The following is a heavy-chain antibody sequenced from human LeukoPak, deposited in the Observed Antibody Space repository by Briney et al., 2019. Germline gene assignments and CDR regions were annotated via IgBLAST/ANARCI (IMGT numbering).Heavy chain of an antibody. CDR3: ARGAYYDSSGYYPFDY. D-gene: IGHD3-22*01. J-gene: IGHJ4*02. V-gene: IGHV4-34*01. CDR2: INHSGST. CDR1: GGSFSGYY. Sequence: SETLSLTCAVYGGSFSGYYWSWIRQPPGKGLEWIGEINHSGSTNYNPSLKSRVTISVDTSKNQFSLMLSSVTAADTAVYYCARGAYYDSSGYYPFDYWGQGTLVTVSS.